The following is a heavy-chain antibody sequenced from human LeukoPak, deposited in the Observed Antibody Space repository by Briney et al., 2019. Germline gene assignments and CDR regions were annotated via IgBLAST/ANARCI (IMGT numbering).Heavy chain of an antibody. CDR1: GGSFSGYY. Sequence: PSETLSLTCAVYGGSFSGYYWSWIRQPPGKGLEWIGEINHSGSTNYNPSLKSRVTISVDTSKNQFSLKLSSVTAADTAVYYCARGRTNLDCSSTSCQYYYYYYGMDVWGQGTTVTVSS. V-gene: IGHV4-34*01. D-gene: IGHD2-2*01. CDR3: ARGRTNLDCSSTSCQYYYYYYGMDV. J-gene: IGHJ6*02. CDR2: INHSGST.